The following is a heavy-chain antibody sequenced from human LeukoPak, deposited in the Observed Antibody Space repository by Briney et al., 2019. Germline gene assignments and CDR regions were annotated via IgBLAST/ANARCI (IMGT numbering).Heavy chain of an antibody. D-gene: IGHD6-19*01. J-gene: IGHJ4*02. Sequence: AETLSLTCTVSGRSITNYYWSWIRQSPGEGLEWIGYISSSGNTNYNAALKGRVTISVDTYKNLFSLILSSVTAADTAVYYCARGPPDSQWLVWYYFDYWGQGTLVTVS. CDR1: GRSITNYY. CDR3: ARGPPDSQWLVWYYFDY. CDR2: ISSSGNT. V-gene: IGHV4-59*01.